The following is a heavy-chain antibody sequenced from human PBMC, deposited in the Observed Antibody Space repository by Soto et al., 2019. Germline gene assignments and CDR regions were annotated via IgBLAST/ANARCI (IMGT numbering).Heavy chain of an antibody. CDR1: VFTFRSFT. CDR3: TRDASRDSSARGWFDP. V-gene: IGHV3-21*01. D-gene: IGHD6-13*01. J-gene: IGHJ5*02. Sequence: GGSLRLSCSASVFTFRSFTMNWFRQAPGKGLEWVSTISSNSAYIYYTDALRGRFTISRDNAKNSLHLQMNSLRAEDTAVYYCTRDASRDSSARGWFDPWGPGTLVTVS. CDR2: ISSNSAYI.